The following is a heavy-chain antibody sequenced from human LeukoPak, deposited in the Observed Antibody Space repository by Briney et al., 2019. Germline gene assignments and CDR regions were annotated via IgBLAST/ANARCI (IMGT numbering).Heavy chain of an antibody. CDR2: INHSGST. CDR1: GGSFSGYY. V-gene: IGHV4-34*01. CDR3: AREKQGFDP. J-gene: IGHJ5*02. Sequence: PSETLSLTCAVYGGSFSGYYWSWIRQPPGKGLEWIGEINHSGSTYYNPSLKSRVTISVDTSKNQFSLKLSSVTAADTAVYYCAREKQGFDPWGQGTLVTVSS.